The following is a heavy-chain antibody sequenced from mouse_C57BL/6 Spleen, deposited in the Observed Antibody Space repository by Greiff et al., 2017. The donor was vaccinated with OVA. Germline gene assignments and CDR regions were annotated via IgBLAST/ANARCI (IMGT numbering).Heavy chain of an antibody. D-gene: IGHD1-1*01. J-gene: IGHJ2*01. Sequence: VQLKESGPELVKPGASVKISCKASGYSFTGYYMNWVKQSPEKSLEWIGEINPSTGGTTYNQKFTAKATLTVDKSSSTAYMQLKSLTSEDSAVYYCARSLLYGSTYFDYWGQGTTLTVSS. CDR1: GYSFTGYY. V-gene: IGHV1-42*01. CDR3: ARSLLYGSTYFDY. CDR2: INPSTGGT.